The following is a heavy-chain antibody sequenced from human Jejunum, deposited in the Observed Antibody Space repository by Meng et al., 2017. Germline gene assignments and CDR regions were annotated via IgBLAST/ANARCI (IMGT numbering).Heavy chain of an antibody. CDR2: IYHSGRT. Sequence: VPLTGSGPGLVKPSGTLSLTCEVSGDSISSTNWWDWLRQPPGKGLEWIGEIYHSGRTNFNPSLESRVTISVDESKNQFSLTLNPVTAADTAVYYCARGVGDIRVGFDYWGRGILVTVSS. CDR3: ARGVGDIRVGFDY. V-gene: IGHV4-4*02. J-gene: IGHJ4*02. CDR1: GDSISSTNW. D-gene: IGHD5-12*01.